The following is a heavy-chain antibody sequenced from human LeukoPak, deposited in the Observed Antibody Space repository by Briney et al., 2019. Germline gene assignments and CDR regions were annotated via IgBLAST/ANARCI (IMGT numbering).Heavy chain of an antibody. V-gene: IGHV3-30*03. J-gene: IGHJ4*02. Sequence: GGSLRLSCAASGFTFSSYGMHWVRQAPGKGLEWVAVISYDGSNKYYADSVKGRFTISRDNSKNTLYLQMNSLRAEDTGVYYCARVPNRRGGSGWAHFDYWGQGTLVTVSS. CDR2: ISYDGSNK. CDR3: ARVPNRRGGSGWAHFDY. D-gene: IGHD6-19*01. CDR1: GFTFSSYG.